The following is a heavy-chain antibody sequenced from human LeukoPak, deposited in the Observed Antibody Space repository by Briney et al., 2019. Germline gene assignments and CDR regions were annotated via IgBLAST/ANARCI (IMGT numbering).Heavy chain of an antibody. CDR2: VTGSGGST. D-gene: IGHD1-14*01. CDR1: GFTFSTYA. Sequence: GGSLRLSCAVSGFTFSTYAMSWVRQAPGKGLEWVSAVTGSGGSTYYADSVKGRFTISRDNSKNTLYLQMNSLRAEDTAVYYCARDRGIRPYYYYYMDVWGKGTTVTVSS. J-gene: IGHJ6*03. V-gene: IGHV3-23*01. CDR3: ARDRGIRPYYYYYMDV.